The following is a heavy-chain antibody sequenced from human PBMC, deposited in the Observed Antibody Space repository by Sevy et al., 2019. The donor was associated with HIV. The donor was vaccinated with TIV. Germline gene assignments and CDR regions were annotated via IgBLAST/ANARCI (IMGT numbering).Heavy chain of an antibody. CDR1: GFTFSSYA. CDR3: ARADTAMVRFDY. Sequence: GGSLRLSCAASGFTFSSYAMHWVRQAPGKGLEWVAVISYDGSNKYYADSVKGRFTISRDNSKSTLYLQMNSLRAEDTAVYYCARADTAMVRFDYWGQGTLVTVSS. J-gene: IGHJ4*02. CDR2: ISYDGSNK. D-gene: IGHD5-18*01. V-gene: IGHV3-30-3*01.